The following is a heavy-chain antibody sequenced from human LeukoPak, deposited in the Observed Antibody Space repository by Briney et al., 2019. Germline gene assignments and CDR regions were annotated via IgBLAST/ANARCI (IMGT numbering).Heavy chain of an antibody. Sequence: SETLSLTCTVSGGSISSGDYYWSWIRQPPGKGLEWIGYIYYSGSTYYNPSLKSRVTISVDTSKTQFSLKLSSVTAADTAVYYCARAPSEDTYYFDYWGQGTLATVSS. CDR2: IYYSGST. CDR3: ARAPSEDTYYFDY. J-gene: IGHJ4*02. V-gene: IGHV4-30-4*01. CDR1: GGSISSGDYY.